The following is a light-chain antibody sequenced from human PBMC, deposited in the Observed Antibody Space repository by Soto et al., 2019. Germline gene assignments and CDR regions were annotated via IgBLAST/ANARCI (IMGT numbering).Light chain of an antibody. J-gene: IGKJ4*01. Sequence: EIVLTQSPATLSLSPGARAPLSCRARQSVSSYLAWYQQHPGQAPRLLMFRASIRATGFPARFSGSGSGTEFNITISSLQSEDSAIYYCQQYNNWPRATFGGGTKVDIK. V-gene: IGKV3-15*01. CDR2: RAS. CDR1: QSVSSY. CDR3: QQYNNWPRAT.